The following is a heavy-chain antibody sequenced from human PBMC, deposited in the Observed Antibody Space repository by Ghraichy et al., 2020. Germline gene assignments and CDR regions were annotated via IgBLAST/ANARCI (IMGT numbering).Heavy chain of an antibody. D-gene: IGHD3-9*01. CDR2: NYWYGDK. V-gene: IGHV2-5*01. CDR3: AYRIFSRWFDP. J-gene: IGHJ5*01. Sequence: SGPTLVKPTQTLTLTCTFSGFSLDTNGVCVDWIRQPPGKALEWLALNYWYGDKLYSPSLKNRLTVTKDTSKNQVVLTMTNMDPVDTGTYYCAYRIFSRWFDPWGQGTLVTVSS. CDR1: GFSLDTNGVC.